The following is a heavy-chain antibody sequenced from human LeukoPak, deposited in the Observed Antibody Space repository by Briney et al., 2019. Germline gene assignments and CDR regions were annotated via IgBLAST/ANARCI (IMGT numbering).Heavy chain of an antibody. CDR2: IYTSGST. J-gene: IGHJ4*02. V-gene: IGHV4-61*02. D-gene: IGHD6-13*01. CDR3: ARGSAEFDY. CDR1: GGSISSGSYY. Sequence: PSETLSLTCTVSGGSISSGSYYWSWIRQPAGKGLGWIGRIYTSGSTNYNPSLKSRVTISVDTSKNQFSLELSSVTAADTAVYYCARGSAEFDYWGQGTLVTVSS.